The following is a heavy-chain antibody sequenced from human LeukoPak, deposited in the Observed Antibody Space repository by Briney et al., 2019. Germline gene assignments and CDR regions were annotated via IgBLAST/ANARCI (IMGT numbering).Heavy chain of an antibody. CDR1: GFTFSSYS. J-gene: IGHJ5*02. CDR2: ISSSSSYI. V-gene: IGHV3-21*01. CDR3: ARETTVTTGWFDP. D-gene: IGHD4-17*01. Sequence: GGSLRLSCAVSGFTFSSYSMNWVRQAPGKGLEWVSSISSSSSYIYYADSVKGRFTISRDNAKNSLYLQMNSLRAEDTAVYYCARETTVTTGWFDPWGQGTLVTVSS.